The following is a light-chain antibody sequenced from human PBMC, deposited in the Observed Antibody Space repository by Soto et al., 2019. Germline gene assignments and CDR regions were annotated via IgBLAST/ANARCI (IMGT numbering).Light chain of an antibody. V-gene: IGKV1-17*03. J-gene: IGKJ1*01. CDR2: DAS. Sequence: DIQMTQSPSAMSASVGYRVTITCRASQDIRNYLAWFQQKPGKVPKRLIYDASSLQRGVPSRFSGSGSGTDSTLTISSLQPEDFATYYCLQHNTYPWTFGQGTKVEIK. CDR1: QDIRNY. CDR3: LQHNTYPWT.